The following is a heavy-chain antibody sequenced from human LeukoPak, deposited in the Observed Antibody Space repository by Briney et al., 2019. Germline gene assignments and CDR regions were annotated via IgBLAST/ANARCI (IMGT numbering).Heavy chain of an antibody. J-gene: IGHJ4*02. Sequence: PGGSLRLSCAASGINFSNAWLTWVRQAPGKGLEWVGHIKSKKDGEITDYAAPVKGRFTISRDDSKDTLYLQMNSLKTEDTAVYYCSTGGGVLRFLGGQGTLVTVSS. CDR1: GINFSNAW. CDR2: IKSKKDGEIT. V-gene: IGHV3-15*01. CDR3: STGGGVLRFL. D-gene: IGHD3-3*01.